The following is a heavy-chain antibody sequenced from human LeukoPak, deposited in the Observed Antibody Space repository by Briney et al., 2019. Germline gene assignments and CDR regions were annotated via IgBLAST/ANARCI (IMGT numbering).Heavy chain of an antibody. D-gene: IGHD4-17*01. CDR1: GGSISSGSYY. J-gene: IGHJ4*02. CDR3: ARHDYGDYVGFDY. Sequence: SQTLSLTCTVSGGSISSGSYYWSWIRQPAGKGLEWIGRIYTSGSTNYNPSLKSRVTISVDTSKNQFSLKLSSVTAADTAVYYCARHDYGDYVGFDYWGQGTLVTVSS. CDR2: IYTSGST. V-gene: IGHV4-61*02.